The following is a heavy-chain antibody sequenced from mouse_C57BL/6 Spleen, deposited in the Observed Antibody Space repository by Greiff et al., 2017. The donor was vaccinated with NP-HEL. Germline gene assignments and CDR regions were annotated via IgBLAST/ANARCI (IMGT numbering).Heavy chain of an antibody. CDR2: ISSGSSTI. Sequence: EVQRVESGGGLVKPGGSLKLSCAASGFTFSDYGMHWVRQAPEKGLEWVAYISSGSSTIYYADTVKGRFTLSRDNAKKTLFLQMTSLRSEDTAMYYCARRVYYGSSYEGAGFAYWGQGTLVTVSA. V-gene: IGHV5-17*01. CDR1: GFTFSDYG. J-gene: IGHJ3*01. D-gene: IGHD1-1*01. CDR3: ARRVYYGSSYEGAGFAY.